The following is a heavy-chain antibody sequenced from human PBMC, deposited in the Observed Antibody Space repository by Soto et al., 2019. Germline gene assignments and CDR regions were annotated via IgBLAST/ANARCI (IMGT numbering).Heavy chain of an antibody. CDR1: GYTFTRYA. V-gene: IGHV1-3*01. J-gene: IGHJ4*02. CDR2: ITGDNGKT. Sequence: QVQLVQSGAEVKKPGASVKVSCKASGYTFTRYAMHWVRQAPGQRLEWMGWITGDNGKTKYSEKFQGRVTITRDTSANTVYMELSGLRSEDTAVYYCARYYSPSDYWGQGTLVTVSS. CDR3: ARYYSPSDY. D-gene: IGHD3-10*01.